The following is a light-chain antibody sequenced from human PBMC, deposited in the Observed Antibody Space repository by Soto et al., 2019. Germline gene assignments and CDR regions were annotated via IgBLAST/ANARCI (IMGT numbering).Light chain of an antibody. CDR3: QHYNSYSEA. CDR1: QTISSW. J-gene: IGKJ1*01. Sequence: IQMTPSPSPPSGSVGDTVTITFPAGQTISSWLAWYQQKPGKAPKLLIYKASTLKSGVPSRFSGSGSGTEFTLTISSLQPDDFATYYCQHYNSYSEAFGQGTKVDIK. V-gene: IGKV1-5*03. CDR2: KAS.